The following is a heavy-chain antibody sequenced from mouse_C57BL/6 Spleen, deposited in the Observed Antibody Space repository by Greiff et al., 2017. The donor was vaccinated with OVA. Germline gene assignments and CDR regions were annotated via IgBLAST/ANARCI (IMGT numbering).Heavy chain of an antibody. J-gene: IGHJ4*01. V-gene: IGHV1-69*01. CDR3: ARAGDAMDY. CDR2: IDPSDSYT. D-gene: IGHD4-1*01. Sequence: QVQLQQPGAELVMPGASVKLSCKASGYTFTSYWMHWVKQRPGQGLEWIGEIDPSDSYTNYNQKFKGKSTLTVDKSSSTAYMQLSRLTSEDSAVYYCARAGDAMDYWGQGTSVTVSS. CDR1: GYTFTSYW.